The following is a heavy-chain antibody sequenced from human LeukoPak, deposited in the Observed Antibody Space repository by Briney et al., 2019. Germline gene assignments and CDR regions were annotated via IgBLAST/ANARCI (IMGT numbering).Heavy chain of an antibody. V-gene: IGHV3-23*01. Sequence: GGSLRLSCAASGFTFSTYAMTWVRQTPGKGLEWASVISGSGGSTYYGDPVNGRFTISRDNSKNTLYLQMNSLRADDTAVYYCAKDRSVAVASTGYCMDVWGKGTTVTVSS. D-gene: IGHD6-19*01. J-gene: IGHJ6*03. CDR2: ISGSGGST. CDR1: GFTFSTYA. CDR3: AKDRSVAVASTGYCMDV.